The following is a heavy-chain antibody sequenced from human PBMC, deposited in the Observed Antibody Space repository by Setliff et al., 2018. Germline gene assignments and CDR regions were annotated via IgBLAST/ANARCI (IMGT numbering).Heavy chain of an antibody. CDR3: ARDITRDGYNSGAFDI. V-gene: IGHV3-53*01. Sequence: AGGSLRLSCAASGFTVSANDMSWVRQAPGKGLEWISLLYDDGGIYYADSVKGRFTISRDNAKKSLYMEMNSLRAEDTAVYYCARDITRDGYNSGAFDIWGQGTMVTVSS. D-gene: IGHD5-12*01. J-gene: IGHJ3*02. CDR2: LYDDGGI. CDR1: GFTVSAND.